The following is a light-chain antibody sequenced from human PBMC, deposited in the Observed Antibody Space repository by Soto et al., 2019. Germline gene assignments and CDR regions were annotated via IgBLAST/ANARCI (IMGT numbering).Light chain of an antibody. Sequence: EIVLTQSPGTLSLSPGEGATLSCRASQSVSSSYLAWYQQKPGQAPRLLIYGASSRATGIPDRFSGSGSGIDFTLTINTLEPEDFAVYYCQQYNSWPLTFGGGTKVDIK. J-gene: IGKJ4*01. V-gene: IGKV3-20*01. CDR3: QQYNSWPLT. CDR1: QSVSSSY. CDR2: GAS.